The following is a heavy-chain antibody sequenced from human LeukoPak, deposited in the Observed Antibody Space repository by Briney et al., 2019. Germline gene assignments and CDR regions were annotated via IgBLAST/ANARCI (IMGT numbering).Heavy chain of an antibody. V-gene: IGHV3-21*01. Sequence: PGGSLRLSCAASGFSFSSYNMNWVRQAPGKGLEWVSFMSSSSSYIYYADSVKGRFTISRDNAKNSLYLQMNSLRAEDTAVYYCARDWAPGYSSSSLPAPAYWGQGTLVTVSS. J-gene: IGHJ4*02. CDR1: GFSFSSYN. CDR2: MSSSSSYI. D-gene: IGHD6-6*01. CDR3: ARDWAPGYSSSSLPAPAY.